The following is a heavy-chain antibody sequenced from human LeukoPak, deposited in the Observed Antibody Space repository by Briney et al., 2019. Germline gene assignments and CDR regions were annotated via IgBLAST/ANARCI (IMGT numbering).Heavy chain of an antibody. Sequence: SETLSLTCGVSGYSISSGYYWGWIRQPPGKGLEWIGSINHSGSTYYNPSLKSRVTISVDTSKNQFSLKLSSVTAADTAVYFCARIEVVRGINWFDPWGQGTLVTVSS. D-gene: IGHD3-10*01. J-gene: IGHJ5*02. CDR3: ARIEVVRGINWFDP. CDR1: GYSISSGYY. V-gene: IGHV4-38-2*01. CDR2: INHSGST.